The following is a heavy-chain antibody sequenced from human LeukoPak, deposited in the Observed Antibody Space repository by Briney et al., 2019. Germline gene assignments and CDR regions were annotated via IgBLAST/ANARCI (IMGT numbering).Heavy chain of an antibody. D-gene: IGHD1-26*01. V-gene: IGHV3-30*02. CDR3: AKDRVVGAPDAFDI. CDR1: GFTFSSYG. Sequence: PGGSLRLSCAASGFTFSSYGMHWVGQAPGRGLEWVAFIRYDGSNKYYADSVKGRFTISRDNSKNTLYLQMNSLRAEDTAVYYCAKDRVVGAPDAFDIWGQGAMVTVSS. CDR2: IRYDGSNK. J-gene: IGHJ3*02.